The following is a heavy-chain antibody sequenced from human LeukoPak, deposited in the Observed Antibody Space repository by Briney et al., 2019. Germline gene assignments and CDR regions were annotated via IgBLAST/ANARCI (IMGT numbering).Heavy chain of an antibody. Sequence: ASVKVSCKASGYTFTGYYMHWVRQAPGQGLEWMGWINPNSGGTNYAQKFQSRVTMTRDTSISTAYMELSRLRSDDTAAYYCARGDSSGYYYVWFDYWGQGTLVTVSS. J-gene: IGHJ4*02. V-gene: IGHV1-2*02. CDR1: GYTFTGYY. D-gene: IGHD3-22*01. CDR2: INPNSGGT. CDR3: ARGDSSGYYYVWFDY.